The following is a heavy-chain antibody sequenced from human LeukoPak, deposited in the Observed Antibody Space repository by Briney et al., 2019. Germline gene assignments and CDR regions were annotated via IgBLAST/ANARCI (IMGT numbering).Heavy chain of an antibody. CDR3: ATYCSGGSCYPLGAFDI. V-gene: IGHV3-30-3*01. CDR2: ISYDGSNK. Sequence: PGRSLRLSCAASGFTFSRYAMHWVREAPGKGLEWVAVISYDGSNKYYADSVKGRFTISRDNSKNTLYLQMNSLRAEDTAVYYCATYCSGGSCYPLGAFDIWGQGTMVTVSS. CDR1: GFTFSRYA. J-gene: IGHJ3*02. D-gene: IGHD2-15*01.